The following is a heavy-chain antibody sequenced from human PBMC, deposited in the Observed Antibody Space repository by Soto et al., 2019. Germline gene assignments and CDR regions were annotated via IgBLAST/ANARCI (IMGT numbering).Heavy chain of an antibody. Sequence: EVQLLESGGGLVQPGGSLRLSCAASGFTLSSYAMSWVRQAPGKGLEWVSVISGSGGSTYYADSVKGRFTISRDNSKNSLYLQMSSLRAEDTAVYYCAKYVGGGFGELFAWGQGTLVTVSS. CDR1: GFTLSSYA. CDR2: ISGSGGST. D-gene: IGHD3-10*01. J-gene: IGHJ4*02. CDR3: AKYVGGGFGELFA. V-gene: IGHV3-23*01.